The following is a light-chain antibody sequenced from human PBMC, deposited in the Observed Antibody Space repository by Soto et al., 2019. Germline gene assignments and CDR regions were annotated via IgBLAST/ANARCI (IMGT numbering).Light chain of an antibody. Sequence: QSALTQPPSASGSPGQSVTISCTGTSSDVGGYDYVSWYLQYPDKAPQLLIYYVDHRPSGVSSRFSGSKSGNTASLTISGLQAEDEGDYYCCSYADGSIYFFGTGTKVTVL. CDR2: YVD. CDR1: SSDVGGYDY. J-gene: IGLJ1*01. V-gene: IGLV2-14*03. CDR3: CSYADGSIYF.